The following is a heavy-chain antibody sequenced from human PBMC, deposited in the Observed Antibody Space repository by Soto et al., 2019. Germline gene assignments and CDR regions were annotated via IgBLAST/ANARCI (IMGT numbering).Heavy chain of an antibody. CDR3: AESLVFVDHAYMDV. Sequence: QVHLVQSGAEVRQPGSSVKVSCEASGGSFISYIFTWVRQAPGQGLEWMGRSIPIQGRADYALKFQDRVTITADRSTQTVYMELRSLRPEDTALYYCAESLVFVDHAYMDVWGKGTTVTVSS. V-gene: IGHV1-69*02. J-gene: IGHJ6*03. CDR1: GGSFISYI. CDR2: SIPIQGRA. D-gene: IGHD2-21*01.